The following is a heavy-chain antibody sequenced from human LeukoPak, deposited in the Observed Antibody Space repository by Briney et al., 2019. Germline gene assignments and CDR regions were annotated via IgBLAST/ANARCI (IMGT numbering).Heavy chain of an antibody. CDR1: GFTFSDYY. J-gene: IGHJ3*02. Sequence: GGSLRLSCGASGFTFSDYYMSWIRLAPGKGLEWVSYISSSGSTIYYADSVKGRFTISRDNAKNSLYLQMNSLRAEDTAVYYCAKGLTIFGVVEDAFDIWGQGTMVTVSS. CDR2: ISSSGSTI. D-gene: IGHD3-3*01. V-gene: IGHV3-11*01. CDR3: AKGLTIFGVVEDAFDI.